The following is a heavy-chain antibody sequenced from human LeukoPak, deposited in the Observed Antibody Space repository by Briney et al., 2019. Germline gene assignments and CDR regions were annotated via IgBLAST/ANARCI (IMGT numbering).Heavy chain of an antibody. CDR1: GFTFSGYA. V-gene: IGHV3-30*04. CDR2: ISYDGSNK. D-gene: IGHD3-10*01. J-gene: IGHJ4*02. CDR3: ATWPSGVRGVIKGY. Sequence: GGSLRLSCAASGFTFSGYAMHWVRQAPGKGLEWVAVISYDGSNKYYADSVKGRFTISRDNSKNTLYLQMNSLRAEDTAVYYCATWPSGVRGVIKGYWGQGTLVTVSS.